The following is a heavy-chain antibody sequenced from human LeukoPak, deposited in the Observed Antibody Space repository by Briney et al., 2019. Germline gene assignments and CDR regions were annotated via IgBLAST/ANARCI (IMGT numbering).Heavy chain of an antibody. CDR1: GYTFISYE. CDR3: ARAQSGSGPYYFDH. CDR2: MNPNSGNT. D-gene: IGHD1-26*01. V-gene: IGHV1-8*01. Sequence: ASVKVSCKASGYTFISYEINWVRQATGQGLEWMGWMNPNSGNTGYAQKFQGRVTMTRNTSISTAYMELSSLRSEDTAVYYCARAQSGSGPYYFDHWGQGTLVTVSS. J-gene: IGHJ4*02.